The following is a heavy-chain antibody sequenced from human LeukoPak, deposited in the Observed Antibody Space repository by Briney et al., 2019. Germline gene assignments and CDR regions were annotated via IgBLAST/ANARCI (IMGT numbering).Heavy chain of an antibody. Sequence: GGSLRLSCAASGFTFSSYWMSWVRQAPGKGLEWVANIKQDGSEKYYVDSVKGRFTISRDNAKNSLYLQMNSLRAEDTAVYYCARRSGYYRYAFDIWGQGTMVTVSS. CDR3: ARRSGYYRYAFDI. D-gene: IGHD3-3*01. V-gene: IGHV3-7*01. CDR1: GFTFSSYW. CDR2: IKQDGSEK. J-gene: IGHJ3*02.